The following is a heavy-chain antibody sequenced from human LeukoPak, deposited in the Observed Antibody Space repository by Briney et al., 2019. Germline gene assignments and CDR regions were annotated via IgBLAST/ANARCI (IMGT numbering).Heavy chain of an antibody. V-gene: IGHV1-2*02. Sequence: ASVKVSCKASGYTFTGYYMHWVRQAPGQGLEWMGWINPNSGGTNYAQKFQGRVTMTRDTSISTAHMELSRLRSDDTAVYYCARVPGSGSFVLFDYWGQGTLVTVSS. CDR1: GYTFTGYY. D-gene: IGHD3-10*01. CDR2: INPNSGGT. CDR3: ARVPGSGSFVLFDY. J-gene: IGHJ4*02.